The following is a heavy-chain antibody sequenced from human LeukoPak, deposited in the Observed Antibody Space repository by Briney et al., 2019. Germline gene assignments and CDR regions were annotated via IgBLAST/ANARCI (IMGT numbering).Heavy chain of an antibody. Sequence: PGGSLRLSCAASGFTFSSYGMSWVRQAPGKGLEWVSAISGSGGSTYYADSVKGRFTISRDNSKNTLYLQVNSLRAEDTAVYYCAKDPAALDYYDSSDPVSYFDYWGQGTLVTVSS. CDR1: GFTFSSYG. D-gene: IGHD3-22*01. J-gene: IGHJ4*02. V-gene: IGHV3-23*01. CDR3: AKDPAALDYYDSSDPVSYFDY. CDR2: ISGSGGST.